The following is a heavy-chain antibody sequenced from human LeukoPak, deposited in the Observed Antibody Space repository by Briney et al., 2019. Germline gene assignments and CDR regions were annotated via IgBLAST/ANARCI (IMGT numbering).Heavy chain of an antibody. CDR2: ISAYNGNT. V-gene: IGHV1-18*01. CDR3: ARDPENHYGSGSPPPYYYYYYGMDV. J-gene: IGHJ6*02. CDR1: GYTFTSYG. D-gene: IGHD3-10*01. Sequence: ASVKVSCKASGYTFTSYGISWVRQAPGQGLEWMGWISAYNGNTNYAQKLQGRVTMTTDTSTSTAYMELRSLRSDDTAVYYCARDPENHYGSGSPPPYYYYYYGMDVWGQGTTVTVSS.